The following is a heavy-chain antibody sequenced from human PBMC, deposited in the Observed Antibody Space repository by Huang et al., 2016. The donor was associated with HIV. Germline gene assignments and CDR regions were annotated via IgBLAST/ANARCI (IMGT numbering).Heavy chain of an antibody. Sequence: QVQLVESGGGVVQPGGSLRLSCAASGVTFSNYGMHWVRQTPGKGWEWYAFVRYDDSNRYYADSVKGRFTLARDNSKNTMYLEMKSLRPEDTAIYYCAKDSWGGIVDYWGQGTLVTVSS. V-gene: IGHV3-30*02. CDR2: VRYDDSNR. D-gene: IGHD3-16*01. J-gene: IGHJ4*02. CDR1: GVTFSNYG. CDR3: AKDSWGGIVDY.